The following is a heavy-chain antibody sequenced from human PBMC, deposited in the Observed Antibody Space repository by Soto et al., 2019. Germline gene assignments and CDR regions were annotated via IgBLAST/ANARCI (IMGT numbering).Heavy chain of an antibody. D-gene: IGHD3-22*01. V-gene: IGHV3-30-3*01. Sequence: GGSLRLSCAASGFTFSSYAMHWVRQAPGKGLEWVAVISYDGSNKYYADSVKGRFTISRDNSKNTLYLQMNSLRAEDTAVYYCARALLGYYYDSSGYPVLGYWGQGTMVTVYS. J-gene: IGHJ4*02. CDR2: ISYDGSNK. CDR1: GFTFSSYA. CDR3: ARALLGYYYDSSGYPVLGY.